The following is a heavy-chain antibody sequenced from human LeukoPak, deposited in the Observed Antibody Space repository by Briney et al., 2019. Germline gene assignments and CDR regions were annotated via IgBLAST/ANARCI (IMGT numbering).Heavy chain of an antibody. Sequence: GESLQISCKGYGYSFTSYWIGWVRPMPGKGLEWMGIIYPGDPDTRYSPSFQGQVTISVDKSINTAYLQWSSLKASDTAMFYCARSASGSQYYFDYWGQGTLVTVSS. J-gene: IGHJ4*02. CDR2: IYPGDPDT. CDR1: GYSFTSYW. V-gene: IGHV5-51*01. CDR3: ARSASGSQYYFDY. D-gene: IGHD1-26*01.